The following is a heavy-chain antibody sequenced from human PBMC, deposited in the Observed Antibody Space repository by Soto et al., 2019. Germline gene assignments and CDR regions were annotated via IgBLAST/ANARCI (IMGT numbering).Heavy chain of an antibody. V-gene: IGHV4-30-2*01. CDR2: IYHSGST. CDR1: GGSISSGGYS. J-gene: IGHJ4*02. D-gene: IGHD3-10*01. CDR3: ARSPHYGSGSYYFPFDY. Sequence: SETLSLTCAVSGGSISSGGYSWSWIRQPPGKGLEWIGYIYHSGSTYYNPSLKSRVTISVGRSKNQFSLKLSSVTAADTAVYYCARSPHYGSGSYYFPFDYWGQGTLVTVSS.